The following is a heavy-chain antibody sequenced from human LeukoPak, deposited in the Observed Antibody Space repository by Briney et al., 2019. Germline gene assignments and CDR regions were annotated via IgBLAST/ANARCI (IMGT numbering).Heavy chain of an antibody. J-gene: IGHJ6*02. D-gene: IGHD2-15*01. Sequence: KPSETLSLTCTVSGGSISSYYWSWIRQPPGKGLEWIAYIYYSGSTNSNPSLKSRVTISVDTSKNQFSLKLSSVTAADTAVYYCARIPGWSSGMDVWGQGTTVTVSS. CDR3: ARIPGWSSGMDV. CDR2: IYYSGST. CDR1: GGSISSYY. V-gene: IGHV4-59*01.